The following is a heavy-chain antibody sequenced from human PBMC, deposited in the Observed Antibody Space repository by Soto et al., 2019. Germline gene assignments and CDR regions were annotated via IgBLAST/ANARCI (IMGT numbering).Heavy chain of an antibody. D-gene: IGHD1-1*01. J-gene: IGHJ4*01. Sequence: QVQLQESGPGLVKPSETLSLTCSVSGVSTSNHYWTWIRKPPGQGPEWIGCIYYRGTTNYNASFNSRVTISVDPSKNQFSLKLTSVTTADTAVYYCERGGGNPYKDHEFDYWGHGILVTVSS. CDR1: GVSTSNHY. CDR2: IYYRGTT. CDR3: ERGGGNPYKDHEFDY. V-gene: IGHV4-59*11.